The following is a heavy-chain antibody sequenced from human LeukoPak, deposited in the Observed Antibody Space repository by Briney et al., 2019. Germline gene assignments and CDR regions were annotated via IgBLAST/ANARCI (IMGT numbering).Heavy chain of an antibody. J-gene: IGHJ6*02. D-gene: IGHD5-18*01. CDR2: IYYSGST. CDR1: GGSISSNNYY. CDR3: ARHYSSASLYYYYGMAV. Sequence: SETLSLTCTVSGGSISSNNYYWGWIRQPPGKGLEWIGGIYYSGSTYYNPSLKSRVTISVDTSKNQFSLKLSSVTAADTAVYYCARHYSSASLYYYYGMAVWGQGTTVTVS. V-gene: IGHV4-39*01.